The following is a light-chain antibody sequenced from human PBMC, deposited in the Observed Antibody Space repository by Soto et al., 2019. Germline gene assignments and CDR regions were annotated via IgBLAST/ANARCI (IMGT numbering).Light chain of an antibody. CDR2: DAS. J-gene: IGKJ1*01. V-gene: IGKV1-5*01. Sequence: DIQMTQSPSTLSASVGDRVTITCRASQSISSWLAWYQQKPGKAPKVLIYDASSLESGVPSRFSGSGFGTEFTLTITRLQPDDFATYYCQQYQSYPKTFGQGTKVEIK. CDR1: QSISSW. CDR3: QQYQSYPKT.